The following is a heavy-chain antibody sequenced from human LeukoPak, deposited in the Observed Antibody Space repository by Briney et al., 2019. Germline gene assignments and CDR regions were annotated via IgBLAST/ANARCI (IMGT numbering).Heavy chain of an antibody. V-gene: IGHV4-59*08. CDR2: IYYRGST. J-gene: IGHJ6*02. CDR1: GGSISGYY. CDR3: ARQSYYYYGMDV. Sequence: KPSETLSLTCNVSGGSISGYYWSWIRQPPGKELEWIGYIYYRGSTNYNPSLKSRITMSVDTSKNQFFLKLSSVTAADTAVYCCARQSYYYYGMDVWGQGTTVTVSS.